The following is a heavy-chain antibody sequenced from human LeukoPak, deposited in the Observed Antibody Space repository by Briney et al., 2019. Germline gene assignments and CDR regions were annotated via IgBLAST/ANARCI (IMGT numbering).Heavy chain of an antibody. CDR2: IYSGGNT. J-gene: IGHJ5*02. D-gene: IGHD1-26*01. CDR1: GFTVSNNY. Sequence: GSLSLPCAAPGFTVSNNYISWVRQAPGKGLEWVSVIYSGGNTYYADSVKGRFTISSDNSKNTLYLQMNSLRAEDTAVYYCAKTIVGVTNWFDPWGQGTLVTVSS. CDR3: AKTIVGVTNWFDP. V-gene: IGHV3-53*01.